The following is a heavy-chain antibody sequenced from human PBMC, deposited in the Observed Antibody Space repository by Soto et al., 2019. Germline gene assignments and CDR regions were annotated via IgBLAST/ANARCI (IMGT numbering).Heavy chain of an antibody. CDR3: ARSPRSSPYFDY. V-gene: IGHV5-51*01. J-gene: IGHJ4*02. Sequence: GESLKISCQCSGYTFSNFWIAWVRQLPGKGLEWMGIIYPGDYETRYSPSFHGNVTISADRSIGTAYLQWSSLEASDSAFYFCARSPRSSPYFDYWGQGALVTVSS. D-gene: IGHD6-13*01. CDR2: IYPGDYET. CDR1: GYTFSNFW.